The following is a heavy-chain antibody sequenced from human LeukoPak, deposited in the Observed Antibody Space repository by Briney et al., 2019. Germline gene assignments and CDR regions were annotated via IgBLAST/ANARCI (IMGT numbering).Heavy chain of an antibody. CDR3: ARDTQWYFGSGSPYYFDY. J-gene: IGHJ4*02. D-gene: IGHD3-10*01. CDR1: GYTFTGYY. CDR2: INPNSGGT. V-gene: IGHV1-2*02. Sequence: ASVKVSCKASGYTFTGYYMHWVRQAPGQGLEWMGWINPNSGGTNYAQKFQGRVTMTRDTSISTAYMDLSRLRSDDTAVYYCARDTQWYFGSGSPYYFDYWGQGTLVTVSS.